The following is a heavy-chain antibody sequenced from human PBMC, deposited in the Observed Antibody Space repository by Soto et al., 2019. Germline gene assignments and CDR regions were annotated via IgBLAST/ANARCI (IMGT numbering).Heavy chain of an antibody. J-gene: IGHJ2*01. CDR3: ARKPHWQYWYFDL. CDR2: ISGSGVNA. V-gene: IGHV3-20*01. Sequence: EVQLVESGGSVIRPGGALRLSRAASGFAFQNHGMAWVRQVPGKGLEWVAGISGSGVNAGYADSVKGRFTISRDNGDNSLYLEINNLGVEDTALYHCARKPHWQYWYFDLWGRGTLVTVSS. CDR1: GFAFQNHG. D-gene: IGHD1-1*01.